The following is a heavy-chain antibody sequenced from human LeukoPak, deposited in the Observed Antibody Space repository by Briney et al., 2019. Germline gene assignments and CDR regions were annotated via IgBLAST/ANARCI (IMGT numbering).Heavy chain of an antibody. J-gene: IGHJ6*03. CDR1: GGSISSYY. V-gene: IGHV4-4*07. CDR3: ARDLDSHYYYYMDV. Sequence: SETLSLTCTVSGGSISSYYWSWIRQPAGKGLEWIGRIYTSGSTNYNPSLKSRVTMSVDTSKNQFSLKLSSVTAADTAVYYCARDLDSHYYYYMDVWGKGTTVTISS. D-gene: IGHD2-21*01. CDR2: IYTSGST.